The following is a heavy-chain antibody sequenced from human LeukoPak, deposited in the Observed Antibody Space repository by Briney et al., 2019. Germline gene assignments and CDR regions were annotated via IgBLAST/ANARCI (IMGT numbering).Heavy chain of an antibody. CDR2: MNPNSGNT. Sequence: ALVKVSCKASGYTFTSYDINWVRQATGQGLEWMGWMNPNSGNTGYAQKFQGRVTMTRNTSISTAYMELSSLRSEDTAVYYCARGDRSFDAFDIWGQGTMVTVSS. CDR3: ARGDRSFDAFDI. D-gene: IGHD3-22*01. V-gene: IGHV1-8*01. J-gene: IGHJ3*02. CDR1: GYTFTSYD.